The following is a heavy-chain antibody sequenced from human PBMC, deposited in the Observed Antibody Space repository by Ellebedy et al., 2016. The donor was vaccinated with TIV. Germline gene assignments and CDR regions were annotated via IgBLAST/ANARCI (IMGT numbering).Heavy chain of an antibody. J-gene: IGHJ6*02. Sequence: GGSLRLSXAASGFTFSSYGMHWVRQAPGKGLEWVAVISYDGSNKYYADSVKGRFTISRDNSKNTLYLQMNSLRAEDTAVYYCAKEPYCSSTSCRQPYYYGMDVWGQGTTVTVSS. V-gene: IGHV3-30*18. CDR1: GFTFSSYG. CDR2: ISYDGSNK. CDR3: AKEPYCSSTSCRQPYYYGMDV. D-gene: IGHD2-2*01.